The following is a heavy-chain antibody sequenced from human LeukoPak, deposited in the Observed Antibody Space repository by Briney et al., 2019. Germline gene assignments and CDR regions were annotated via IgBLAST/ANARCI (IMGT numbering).Heavy chain of an antibody. CDR2: IYSGGST. V-gene: IGHV3-53*01. D-gene: IGHD3-10*01. Sequence: GGSLRLSCAASGFTFSNNYMSWVRQAPGKGLEWVSVIYSGGSTYYSDSVKGRFTISRDNSKNTLYLQMNSLRAEDTAVYYCARDLITMVRGVIRHDAFDIWGQGTMVTVSS. CDR3: ARDLITMVRGVIRHDAFDI. J-gene: IGHJ3*02. CDR1: GFTFSNNY.